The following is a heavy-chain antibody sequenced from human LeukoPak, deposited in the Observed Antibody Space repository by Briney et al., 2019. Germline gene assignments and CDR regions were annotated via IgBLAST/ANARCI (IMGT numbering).Heavy chain of an antibody. V-gene: IGHV3-23*01. D-gene: IGHD5-24*01. CDR2: ISGSGGST. CDR3: AKDDNWLQFES. J-gene: IGHJ4*02. Sequence: GGSLRLSCAASGFTFSSYAMSWVRQAPGKGLEWVSAISGSGGSTYYADSVKGRFTISRDNSKNTLYLQMKSLRVEDRAVYYCAKDDNWLQFESWGQGTPVTVSS. CDR1: GFTFSSYA.